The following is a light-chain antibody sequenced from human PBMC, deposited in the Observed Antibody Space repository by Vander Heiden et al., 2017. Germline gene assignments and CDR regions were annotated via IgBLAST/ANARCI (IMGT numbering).Light chain of an antibody. V-gene: IGKV1-39*01. J-gene: IGKJ4*01. Sequence: DIQMPQSPSSLSASVGDRVTITCRASQSISSYLNWYQQKPGKAPKLLIYAASSLQSGVPSSFSGSGSGTDFTLTISSLQPEDFATYYCQQSYSTPQLTFGGGTKVEIK. CDR1: QSISSY. CDR2: AAS. CDR3: QQSYSTPQLT.